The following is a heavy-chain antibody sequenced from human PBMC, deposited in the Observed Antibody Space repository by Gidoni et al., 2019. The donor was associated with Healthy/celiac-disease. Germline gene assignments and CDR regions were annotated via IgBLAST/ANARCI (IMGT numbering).Heavy chain of an antibody. CDR3: ARSKVSTTKGPFFDY. J-gene: IGHJ4*02. V-gene: IGHV4-59*08. CDR1: GGSISSYY. Sequence: QVQLQESGPGLVKPSETLSLTCTVSGGSISSYYWSWIRQPPGKGLEWIGYIYYLGSTHYNPSLKSRVTISVDTSKNQFSLKLSSVTAADTAVYYCARSKVSTTKGPFFDYWGQGTLVTVSS. CDR2: IYYLGST.